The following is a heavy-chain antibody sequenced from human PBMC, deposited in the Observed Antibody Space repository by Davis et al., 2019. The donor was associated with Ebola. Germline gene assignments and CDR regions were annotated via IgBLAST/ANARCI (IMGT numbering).Heavy chain of an antibody. J-gene: IGHJ4*02. V-gene: IGHV4-59*08. CDR1: GGSISSYY. CDR3: ARTGLGVGATAFFDY. Sequence: PSETLSLTCTVSGGSISSYYWSWIRQPPGKGLEWIGYIYYSGSTNYNPSLKSRVTISVDTSKNQFSLKLSSVTAADTAVYYCARTGLGVGATAFFDYWGQGTLVTVSS. D-gene: IGHD1-26*01. CDR2: IYYSGST.